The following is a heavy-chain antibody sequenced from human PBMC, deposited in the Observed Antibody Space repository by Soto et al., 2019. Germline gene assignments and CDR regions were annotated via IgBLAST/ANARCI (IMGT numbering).Heavy chain of an antibody. D-gene: IGHD1-26*01. CDR3: ARGGSLYWYFDL. Sequence: ASVKVSCKASGYTFTSYAMHWVRQAPGQRLEWMGWINAGNGNTKYSQKFQGRVTITRDTSASTAYMELSSLRFEVTAVYYCARGGSLYWYFDLWGRGTLVTVSS. CDR1: GYTFTSYA. J-gene: IGHJ2*01. V-gene: IGHV1-3*01. CDR2: INAGNGNT.